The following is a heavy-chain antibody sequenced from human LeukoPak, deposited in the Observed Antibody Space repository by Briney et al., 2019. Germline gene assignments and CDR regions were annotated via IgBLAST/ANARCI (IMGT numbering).Heavy chain of an antibody. CDR3: ARQITIFGVVPRFDP. Sequence: PSETLSLTCTVSGGFISSSSYYWGWIRQPPGKGLEWIGSIYYSGSTYHNPSLKSRVTISVDTSKNQFSLKLSSVTAADTAVYYCARQITIFGVVPRFDPWGQGTLVTVSS. D-gene: IGHD3-3*01. CDR1: GGFISSSSYY. V-gene: IGHV4-39*01. J-gene: IGHJ5*02. CDR2: IYYSGST.